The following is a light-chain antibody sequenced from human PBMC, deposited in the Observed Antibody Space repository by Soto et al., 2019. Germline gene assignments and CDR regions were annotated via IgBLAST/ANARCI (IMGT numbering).Light chain of an antibody. CDR2: AAS. Sequence: EIVLTQSPGTLSLSPGEGGTLSCRASQSISSSYLAWYQQKPGQSPRLLFYAASSRATGVPDRFSGSGSGTDFTLTISRLEPEDFAVYYCQQHGTSPYTFGQGTVLEIK. CDR3: QQHGTSPYT. J-gene: IGKJ2*01. CDR1: QSISSSY. V-gene: IGKV3-20*01.